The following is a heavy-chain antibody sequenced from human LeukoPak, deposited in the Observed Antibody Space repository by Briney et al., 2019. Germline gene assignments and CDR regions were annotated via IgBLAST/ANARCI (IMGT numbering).Heavy chain of an antibody. Sequence: SETLSLTCTVSGGSISSSSYYWGWIRQPPGKGLEWIGSIYHSGSTYYNPSLKSRVTISVDTSKNQFSLKLSSVTGADTAVYYCARGASTVTTPSRRYFDYWGQGTLVTVSS. J-gene: IGHJ4*02. D-gene: IGHD4-17*01. CDR1: GGSISSSSYY. V-gene: IGHV4-39*07. CDR2: IYHSGST. CDR3: ARGASTVTTPSRRYFDY.